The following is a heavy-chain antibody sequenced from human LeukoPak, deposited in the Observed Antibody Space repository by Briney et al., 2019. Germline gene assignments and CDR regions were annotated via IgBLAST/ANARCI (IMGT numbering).Heavy chain of an antibody. J-gene: IGHJ4*02. D-gene: IGHD1-26*01. Sequence: PGRSLRLSCAASGFTFDDYAMNWVRQAPGKGLEWVSSISSSSSYIYYADSVKGRFTISRDNAKNSLYLQMNSLRAEDTAVYYCARPGIVGAHFDYWGQGTLVTVSS. CDR1: GFTFDDYA. V-gene: IGHV3-21*01. CDR2: ISSSSSYI. CDR3: ARPGIVGAHFDY.